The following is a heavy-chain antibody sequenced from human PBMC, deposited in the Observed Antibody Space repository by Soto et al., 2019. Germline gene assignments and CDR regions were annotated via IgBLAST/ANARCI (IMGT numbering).Heavy chain of an antibody. CDR3: AISQDRGGRTTFIY. J-gene: IGHJ4*02. Sequence: SLKISCSFSGFTFDDNAMHLVVQAPEKGLEWVSGINWKSDIGYADSVKGRFTISRDNAENSLYLQMNSLRAEDTALYYCAISQDRGGRTTFIYWGQGTQVTVSS. CDR2: INWKSDI. V-gene: IGHV3-9*01. D-gene: IGHD3-16*01. CDR1: GFTFDDNA.